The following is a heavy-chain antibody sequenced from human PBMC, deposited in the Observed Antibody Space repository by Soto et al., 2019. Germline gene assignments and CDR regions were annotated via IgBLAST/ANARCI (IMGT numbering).Heavy chain of an antibody. D-gene: IGHD3-22*01. J-gene: IGHJ5*02. CDR2: INHSGST. V-gene: IGHV4-34*01. Sequence: SETLSLTCAVYGGSFSGYYWSWIRQPPGKGLEWIGEINHSGSTNYNPSLKSRVTISVDTSKNQFSLKLSSVTAADTAVYYCARSGRGYHSNWFDPWGQGTLVTVSS. CDR1: GGSFSGYY. CDR3: ARSGRGYHSNWFDP.